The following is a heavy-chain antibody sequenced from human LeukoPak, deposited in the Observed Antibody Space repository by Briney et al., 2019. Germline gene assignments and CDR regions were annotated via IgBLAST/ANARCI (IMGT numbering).Heavy chain of an antibody. CDR2: INTNTGSP. Sequence: ASVKVSCKASGYTFTRYAMNWVRQAPGQGLEWMGWINTNTGSPTYAQGLTGRLVFSLDTSVSTAYLQISSLKAEDTAVYYCARDLSLGGVDYWGQGTLVTVSS. J-gene: IGHJ4*02. V-gene: IGHV7-4-1*02. CDR1: GYTFTRYA. CDR3: ARDLSLGGVDY. D-gene: IGHD3-16*01.